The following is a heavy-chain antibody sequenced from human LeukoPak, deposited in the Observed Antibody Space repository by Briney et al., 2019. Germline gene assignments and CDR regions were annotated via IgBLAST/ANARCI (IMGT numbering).Heavy chain of an antibody. CDR3: ARDFTWALDY. V-gene: IGHV3-53*01. CDR2: IYNDGST. J-gene: IGHJ4*02. D-gene: IGHD1-26*01. CDR1: GFTVSSNY. Sequence: GGSLRLSCAASGFTVSSNYMSWVRQGPGKGLEWVALIYNDGSTHYTDSVKGRFTISRDNSKNTVYLQMSSLRPEDTAVYFCARDFTWALDYWGQGTLVTVSS.